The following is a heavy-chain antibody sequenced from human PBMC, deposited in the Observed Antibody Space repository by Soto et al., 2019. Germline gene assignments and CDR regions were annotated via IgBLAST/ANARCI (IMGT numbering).Heavy chain of an antibody. CDR2: IYDRGNT. V-gene: IGHV4-39*01. D-gene: IGHD3-9*01. CDR1: GDSINSDSYY. CDR3: ARLEGLATISYYFDY. Sequence: QLQLQESGPGLVKPSETLSLTCSVSGDSINSDSYYWGWIRQPPGKGLEWIGSIYDRGNTYYNPSLKTRVTISLDKSKSQFSLKLNSVTAAYSAVYFCARLEGLATISYYFDYWGQGTLVTVSS. J-gene: IGHJ4*02.